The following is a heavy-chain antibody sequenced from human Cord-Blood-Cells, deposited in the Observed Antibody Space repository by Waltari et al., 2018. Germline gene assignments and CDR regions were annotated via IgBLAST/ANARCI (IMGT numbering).Heavy chain of an antibody. CDR1: GFTLSSNA. Sequence: EVQLLESGGGLVQPGGSLRLSCAASGFTLSSNAMSWVRQALGKGMEWVSAISGSGGSTYYADSVKGRFTISRDNSKNTLYLQMNSLRAEDTAVYYCAKDLDDYGDYYYYGMDVWGQGTTVTVSS. V-gene: IGHV3-23*01. D-gene: IGHD4-17*01. J-gene: IGHJ6*02. CDR2: ISGSGGST. CDR3: AKDLDDYGDYYYYGMDV.